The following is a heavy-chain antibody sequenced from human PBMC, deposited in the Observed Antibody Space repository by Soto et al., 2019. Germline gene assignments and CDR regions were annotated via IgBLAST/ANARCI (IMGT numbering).Heavy chain of an antibody. D-gene: IGHD3-16*01. CDR1: GGSISTYC. CDR2: IYYTGNT. CDR3: ARHSTKLGTFDY. V-gene: IGHV4-59*08. J-gene: IGHJ4*02. Sequence: SEILSLTCTVTGGSISTYCWSWIRQPPGKGLEWIGHIYYTGNTNYNPSLKSRVTISVDTSTNRFSLRLRSVTAADTALYYCARHSTKLGTFDYWSPGTLVTVSS.